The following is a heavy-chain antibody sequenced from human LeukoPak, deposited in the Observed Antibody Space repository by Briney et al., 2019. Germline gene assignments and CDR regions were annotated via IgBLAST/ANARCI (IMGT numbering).Heavy chain of an antibody. CDR3: ARGEYSSSWIDY. V-gene: IGHV1-2*02. D-gene: IGHD6-13*01. CDR1: GYTFTGYY. Sequence: ASVKVSCKASGYTFTGYYMHWVRQAPGQGLEWMGWINPNSGGTNYAQKFQGRVTMTRDTSISTAYMELSRLRSVDTAVYYCARGEYSSSWIDYWGQGTLVTVSS. J-gene: IGHJ4*02. CDR2: INPNSGGT.